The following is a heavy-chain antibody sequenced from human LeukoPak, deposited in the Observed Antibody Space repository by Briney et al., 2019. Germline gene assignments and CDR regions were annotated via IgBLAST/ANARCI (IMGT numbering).Heavy chain of an antibody. CDR2: IYTSGST. D-gene: IGHD3-10*01. CDR1: GGSISSGSYY. J-gene: IGHJ4*02. Sequence: PSQTLSLTCTVSGGSISSGSYYWSWIRQPAGKGLEWIGRIYTSGSTNYNPSLKSRVTISVDTSKNQFSLKLSSVTAADTAVYYCARGYYYGSGGMVDYWGQGTLVTVSS. CDR3: ARGYYYGSGGMVDY. V-gene: IGHV4-61*02.